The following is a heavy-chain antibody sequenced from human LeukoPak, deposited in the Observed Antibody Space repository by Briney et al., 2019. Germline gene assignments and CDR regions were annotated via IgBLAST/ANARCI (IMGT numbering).Heavy chain of an antibody. CDR3: ARDQNWGSFDY. Sequence: PGRSLRLSCAASGFTFSSYDMHWVRQAPGKGLEWVAVISYDGSNKYYADSVKGRFTISRDNSKNTLYLQMNSLRAEDTAVYYCARDQNWGSFDYWGQGTLVTVSS. D-gene: IGHD7-27*01. CDR2: ISYDGSNK. CDR1: GFTFSSYD. J-gene: IGHJ4*02. V-gene: IGHV3-30*03.